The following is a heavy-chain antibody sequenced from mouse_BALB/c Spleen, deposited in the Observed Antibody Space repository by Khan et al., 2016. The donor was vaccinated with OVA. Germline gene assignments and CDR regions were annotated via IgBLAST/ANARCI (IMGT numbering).Heavy chain of an antibody. V-gene: IGHV1-4*01. J-gene: IGHJ4*01. CDR1: GYTFTSNT. CDR2: INPSSGYT. CDR3: ARRTTVYTMDY. Sequence: QVQLQQSGAELARPGASVKMSCKASGYTFTSNTMHWVKQRPGQGLEWIGYINPSSGYTNYNQNFKDKATLTADKSSSTAYVKLSSLTSEDSAVYCCARRTTVYTMDYWGQGTSVTVSS. D-gene: IGHD1-1*01.